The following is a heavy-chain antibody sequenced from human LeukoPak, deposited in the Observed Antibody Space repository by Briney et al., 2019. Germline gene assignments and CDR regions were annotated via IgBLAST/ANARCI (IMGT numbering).Heavy chain of an antibody. CDR3: TRGSYGDYEY. CDR1: GFTFSSYV. Sequence: GGSLRLSCAGSGFTFSSYVMNWVRQAPGKGLEWVSSIDPSSTYIYYADSVKGRFTISRDNAQNSLYLQMNSLRAEDTAVYYCTRGSYGDYEYWGQGTLVTVSS. D-gene: IGHD4-17*01. CDR2: IDPSSTYI. J-gene: IGHJ4*02. V-gene: IGHV3-21*01.